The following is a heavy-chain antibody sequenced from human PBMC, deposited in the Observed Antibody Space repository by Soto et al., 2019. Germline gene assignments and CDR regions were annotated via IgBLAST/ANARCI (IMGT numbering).Heavy chain of an antibody. Sequence: QITLKESGPTLVKPTQTLTLTCTFSGFSLSTSGGGVGWIRQPPGKALEWLALIYWDNDKRHSPSLKSRLTNTKDTSHNPMVLTMTGWHPVETATYYCAHRSSRYSQHWGQGTLVTIPS. V-gene: IGHV2-5*02. J-gene: IGHJ1*01. CDR2: IYWDNDK. CDR1: GFSLSTSGGG. CDR3: AHRSSRYSQH.